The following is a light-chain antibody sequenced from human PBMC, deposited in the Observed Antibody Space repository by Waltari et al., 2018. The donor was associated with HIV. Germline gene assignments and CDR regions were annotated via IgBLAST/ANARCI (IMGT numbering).Light chain of an antibody. CDR3: SSYTSSRSYV. CDR1: SSDVGGYTY. Sequence: QPALTQPASVSGSPGQSMTTTCTGTSSDVGGYTYVHGYQQHPGKAPKLRIYAVSNRPSGVSNRFSGSKSGNTASLTISGLQAEDEADYYCSSYTSSRSYVFGTGTRVTV. V-gene: IGLV2-14*03. J-gene: IGLJ1*01. CDR2: AVS.